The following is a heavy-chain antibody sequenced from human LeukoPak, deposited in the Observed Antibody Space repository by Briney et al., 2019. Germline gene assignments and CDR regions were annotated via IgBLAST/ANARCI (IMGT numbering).Heavy chain of an antibody. Sequence: GSLRLSWGASGFTFRKAWMSWVRQAPGKGLEWVANIKQDGSEKYYVDSVKGRFTISRDNAKNSLYLQMNSLRAEDTAVYYCANIQHESGDWGQGTLVTVSS. CDR2: IKQDGSEK. CDR1: GFTFRKAW. CDR3: ANIQHESGD. V-gene: IGHV3-7*02. D-gene: IGHD5-18*01. J-gene: IGHJ4*02.